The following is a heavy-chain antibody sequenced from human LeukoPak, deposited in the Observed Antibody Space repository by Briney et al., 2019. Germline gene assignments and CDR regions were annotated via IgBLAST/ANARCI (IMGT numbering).Heavy chain of an antibody. V-gene: IGHV1-18*01. Sequence: ASVKVSCKASGYTFTSYDINWVRQAPGQGLEWMGWISAYNGNTNYAQKLQGRVTMTTDTSTSTAYMELRSLRSDDTAVYYCARDTGLVPAAYFDYWGQGTLVTVSS. CDR2: ISAYNGNT. CDR1: GYTFTSYD. CDR3: ARDTGLVPAAYFDY. J-gene: IGHJ4*02. D-gene: IGHD2-2*01.